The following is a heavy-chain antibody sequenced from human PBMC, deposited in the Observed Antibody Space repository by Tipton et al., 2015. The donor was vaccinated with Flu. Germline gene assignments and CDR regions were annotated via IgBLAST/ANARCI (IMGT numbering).Heavy chain of an antibody. Sequence: LRLSCIVSGGSLSSCGYYWSWIRQHPGKGLEWIGYIYFTGSTNYNPSLKSRVTISVDMSKNQFSLKLTSVTAADTAVYYCARGGGSPSYWGQGTLVTVSS. D-gene: IGHD2-15*01. V-gene: IGHV4-61*08. CDR3: ARGGGSPSY. J-gene: IGHJ4*02. CDR1: GGSLSSCGYY. CDR2: IYFTGST.